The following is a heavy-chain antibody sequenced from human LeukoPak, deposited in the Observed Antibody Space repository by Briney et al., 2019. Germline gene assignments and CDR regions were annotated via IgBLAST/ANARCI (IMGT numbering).Heavy chain of an antibody. D-gene: IGHD3-22*01. V-gene: IGHV1-18*01. CDR2: ISAYNGNT. CDR3: ARENYYDSSGLYPLHY. Sequence: ASVKVSCKASGYTFTSYGISWVRQAPGQGLEWMGWISAYNGNTNYAQKLQGRVTMTTDTSTSTAYMELRSLRSDDTAVYYCARENYYDSSGLYPLHYWGQGTLVTVSS. J-gene: IGHJ4*02. CDR1: GYTFTSYG.